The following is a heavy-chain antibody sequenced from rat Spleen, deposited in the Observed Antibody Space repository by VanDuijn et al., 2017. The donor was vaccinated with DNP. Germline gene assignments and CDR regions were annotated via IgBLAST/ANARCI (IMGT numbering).Heavy chain of an antibody. CDR3: ATLFGK. D-gene: IGHD4-6*01. CDR2: ISTDGGGT. CDR1: GFTFSNYW. J-gene: IGHJ2*01. Sequence: EVQLVETGGGLVQPGRSLKVSCVASGFTFSNYWMYWIRQAPGKGLEWIASISTDGGGTYYPDSVKGRFTISRDNAESTLYLQMDSLTSEDTATYYCATLFGKWGQGVMVTVSS. V-gene: IGHV5-58*01.